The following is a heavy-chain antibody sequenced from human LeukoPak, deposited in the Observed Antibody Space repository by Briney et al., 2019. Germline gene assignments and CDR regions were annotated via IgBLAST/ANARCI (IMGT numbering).Heavy chain of an antibody. CDR3: ARGYSSSAGYYYYYYMDV. D-gene: IGHD6-13*01. V-gene: IGHV4-61*05. CDR1: GGSISSSSYY. J-gene: IGHJ6*03. Sequence: SETLSLTCTVSGGSISSSSYYWGWIRQPPGKGLEWIGYIYYSGSTSYNPSLKSRVTISVDTSNNQFSLKLSSVTAADTAVYYCARGYSSSAGYYYYYYMDVWGKGTTVTVSS. CDR2: IYYSGST.